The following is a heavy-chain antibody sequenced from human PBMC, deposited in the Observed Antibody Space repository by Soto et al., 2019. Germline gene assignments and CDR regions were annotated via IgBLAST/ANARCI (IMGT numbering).Heavy chain of an antibody. CDR3: ARGDRGAFDL. Sequence: EVQLVESGGGLVRPGGSLRLSCAASGFTFSYYWMHWVRQAPGKGLVWVSRIHSDGSSTTYADFVKGRFIISRDNARNTGDLEMISVRVEDRAVYYCARGDRGAFDLWGQGTVVTVSS. V-gene: IGHV3-74*01. CDR1: GFTFSYYW. CDR2: IHSDGSST. J-gene: IGHJ3*01. D-gene: IGHD1-26*01.